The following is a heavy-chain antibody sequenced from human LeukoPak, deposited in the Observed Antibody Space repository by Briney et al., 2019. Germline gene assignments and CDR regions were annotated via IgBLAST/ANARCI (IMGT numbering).Heavy chain of an antibody. CDR2: INPSGGST. Sequence: GASVKVSCKASGYTFTSYYMHWVRQAPGQGLEWMGIINPSGGSTSYAQKFQGRVTMTRDTSTSTVYMELSSLRSEDTAVYYCAEARYSSSWYGVLYYYGMDVWGQGTTVTVSS. CDR3: AEARYSSSWYGVLYYYGMDV. V-gene: IGHV1-46*01. J-gene: IGHJ6*02. D-gene: IGHD6-13*01. CDR1: GYTFTSYY.